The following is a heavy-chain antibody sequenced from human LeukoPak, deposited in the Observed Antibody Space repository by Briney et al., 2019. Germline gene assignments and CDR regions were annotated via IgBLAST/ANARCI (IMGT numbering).Heavy chain of an antibody. CDR3: GGFGYEAAVDL. CDR1: GFMFSTYW. J-gene: IGHJ4*02. CDR2: IKPDGSET. V-gene: IGHV3-7*01. D-gene: IGHD2-2*03. Sequence: GGSLRLSCAASGFMFSTYWMTWVRQAPGKGLEFVANIKPDGSETYYADSVKGRFTISRDNTKNLVFLQMTSLRGEDAAVYHCGGFGYEAAVDLWGQGTLVTVSS.